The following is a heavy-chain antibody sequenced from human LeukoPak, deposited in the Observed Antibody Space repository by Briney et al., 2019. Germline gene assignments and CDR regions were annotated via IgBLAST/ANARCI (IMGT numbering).Heavy chain of an antibody. CDR2: ISYDGSNK. V-gene: IGHV3-30*18. CDR3: AKDRNIVVVTAIFDY. J-gene: IGHJ4*02. D-gene: IGHD2-21*02. Sequence: PGGSLRLSCAASGFTFSSYGMHWVRRAPGKGLEWVAVISYDGSNKYYADSVKGRFTISRDNSKNTLYLQMNSLRAEDTAVYYCAKDRNIVVVTAIFDYWGQGTLVTVSS. CDR1: GFTFSSYG.